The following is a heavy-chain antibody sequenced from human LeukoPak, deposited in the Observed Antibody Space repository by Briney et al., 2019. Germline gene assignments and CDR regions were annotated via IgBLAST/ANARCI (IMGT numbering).Heavy chain of an antibody. J-gene: IGHJ4*02. Sequence: ASVKVSCKASGYTFTNYHISWVRQAPGQGLEWMGWISVYNGNTNYAQKLQGRVTMTTDTSTSTAYMELRGLRSDDTAVYYCARIRPYYFDYWGQGTLVTVSS. D-gene: IGHD3-3*02. V-gene: IGHV1-18*01. CDR1: GYTFTNYH. CDR3: ARIRPYYFDY. CDR2: ISVYNGNT.